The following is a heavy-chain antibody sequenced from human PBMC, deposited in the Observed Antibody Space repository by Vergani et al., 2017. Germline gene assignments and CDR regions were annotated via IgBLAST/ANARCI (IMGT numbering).Heavy chain of an antibody. Sequence: QVQLVQSGAEVKKPGSSVKVSCKASGGTFSSYTISWVRQAPGQGLEWMGWMNPNSGNTGYAQKFQGRVTMTRNTSISTAYMELSSLRSEDTAVYYCARADYYYYYMDVWGKGTTVTVSS. V-gene: IGHV1-8*02. CDR1: GGTFSSYT. J-gene: IGHJ6*03. CDR2: MNPNSGNT. CDR3: ARADYYYYYMDV.